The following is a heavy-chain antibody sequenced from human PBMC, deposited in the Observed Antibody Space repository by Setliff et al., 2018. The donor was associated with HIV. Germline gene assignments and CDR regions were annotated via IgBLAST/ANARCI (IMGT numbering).Heavy chain of an antibody. CDR2: IYQTGSI. CDR3: ARQAWHSGRNGYFVDY. V-gene: IGHV4-38-2*01. J-gene: IGHJ4*02. Sequence: SETLSLTCAVSGYSITSGYYWGWFRQSPGKGLEWIATIYQTGSIYYNPSLQNRVTLLLDMSKNQFSLKLSSVTAADTAVYYCARQAWHSGRNGYFVDYWGQGTLVTVSS. CDR1: GYSITSGYY. D-gene: IGHD2-15*01.